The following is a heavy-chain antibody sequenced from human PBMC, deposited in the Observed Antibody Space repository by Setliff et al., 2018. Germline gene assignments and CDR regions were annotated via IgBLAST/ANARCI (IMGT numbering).Heavy chain of an antibody. D-gene: IGHD6-13*01. CDR3: ARALGGISAAGNNWLDS. V-gene: IGHV1-69*13. CDR2: IIPLFGTT. J-gene: IGHJ5*01. CDR1: GGSFSSFL. Sequence: SVKVSCKNSGGSFSSFLVAWVRQAPGQGLEWMGGIIPLFGTTKYAQKFQDRLTMTADESTTTAYMELASLRSEDMAVYFCARALGGISAAGNNWLDSWGQGTLVTVPQ.